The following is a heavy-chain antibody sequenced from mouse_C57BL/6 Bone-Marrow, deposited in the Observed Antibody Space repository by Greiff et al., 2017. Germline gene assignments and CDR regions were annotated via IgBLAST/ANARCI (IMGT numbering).Heavy chain of an antibody. J-gene: IGHJ3*01. CDR3: AREYFAYYYGSSFFAY. Sequence: QVQLQQPGAELVKPGASVKMSCKASGYTFTSYWITWVKQRPGQGLEWIGDIYPGSGSTNYNEKFKSKATLTVDTSSSTAYMQLSSLTSEDSAVYYCAREYFAYYYGSSFFAYWGQGTLVTGSA. CDR1: GYTFTSYW. V-gene: IGHV1-55*01. D-gene: IGHD1-1*01. CDR2: IYPGSGST.